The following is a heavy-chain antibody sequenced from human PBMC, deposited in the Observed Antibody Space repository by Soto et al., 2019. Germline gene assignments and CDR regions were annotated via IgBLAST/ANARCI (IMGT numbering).Heavy chain of an antibody. D-gene: IGHD2-21*01. Sequence: PGGSRRLSCTASGFTFGAFSMIWVRQALGKGLEWVWSISYTSNYIYYADSQKGRFTIPRDDARNSLYLQMNSLRAQDTATYDCARESRLGGYFEYWGQGTRVTDS. CDR1: GFTFGAFS. CDR2: ISYTSNYI. CDR3: ARESRLGGYFEY. V-gene: IGHV3-21*01. J-gene: IGHJ4*02.